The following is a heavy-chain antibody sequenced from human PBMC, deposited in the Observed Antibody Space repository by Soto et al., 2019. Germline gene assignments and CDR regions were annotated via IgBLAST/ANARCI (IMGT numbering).Heavy chain of an antibody. J-gene: IGHJ6*02. CDR1: GFPFSTYT. Sequence: PGGSLRLSCSASGFPFSTYTMYWVRQAPGKGLEWVSSITTGSSRNIFYADSVKGRFTVSRDNANNILYLEMDNLRVEDTAVYYCARDDPPFGAIPRMDIWGQGTTVTVSS. CDR2: ITTGSSRNI. CDR3: ARDDPPFGAIPRMDI. V-gene: IGHV3-21*06. D-gene: IGHD3-3*01.